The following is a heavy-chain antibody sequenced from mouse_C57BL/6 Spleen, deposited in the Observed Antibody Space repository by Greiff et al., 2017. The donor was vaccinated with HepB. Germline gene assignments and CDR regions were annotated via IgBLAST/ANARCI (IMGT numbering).Heavy chain of an antibody. Sequence: EVMLVESGGGLVKPGGSLKLSCAASGFTFSSYAMSWVRQTPEKRLEWVATISDGGSYTYYPDNVKGRFTISRDNAKNNLYLQMSHLKSEDTAMYYCARSDYGFYAMDYWGQGTSVTVSS. CDR1: GFTFSSYA. V-gene: IGHV5-4*03. J-gene: IGHJ4*01. CDR3: ARSDYGFYAMDY. CDR2: ISDGGSYT. D-gene: IGHD2-4*01.